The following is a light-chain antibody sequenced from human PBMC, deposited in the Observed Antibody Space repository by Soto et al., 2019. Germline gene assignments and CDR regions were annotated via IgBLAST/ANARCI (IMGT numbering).Light chain of an antibody. CDR1: SSNVGAHYP. CDR3: QCYDTAWSSVV. J-gene: IGLJ2*01. CDR2: NNN. Sequence: QSVVTQPPSVSGAPGQRVTISCTGSSSNVGAHYPVHWYQHLPGTAPKLLIYNNNYRPSGVPDRFSGSKSGTSVSLALTGPQAQDEADYYYQCYDTAWSSVVFGGGTKVTVL. V-gene: IGLV1-40*01.